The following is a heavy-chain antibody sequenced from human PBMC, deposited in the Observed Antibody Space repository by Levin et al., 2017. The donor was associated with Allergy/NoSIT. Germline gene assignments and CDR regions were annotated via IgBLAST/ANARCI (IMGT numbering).Heavy chain of an antibody. CDR3: AAKSYHSSGSIDY. D-gene: IGHD3-16*02. V-gene: IGHV3-7*01. CDR2: IKPDGSEK. J-gene: IGHJ4*02. CDR1: GFTFSTYW. Sequence: GGSLRLSCTASGFTFSTYWMNWVRQAPGKGLEWVTNIKPDGSEKYYVDSVTGRFTISRDNAKNSLYLQMSSLRVEDTAIYYCAAKSYHSSGSIDYWGQGTLVTVSS.